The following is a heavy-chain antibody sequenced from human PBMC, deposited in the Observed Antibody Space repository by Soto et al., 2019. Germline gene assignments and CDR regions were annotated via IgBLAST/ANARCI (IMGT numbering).Heavy chain of an antibody. CDR2: IIPIFGTA. J-gene: IGHJ5*02. D-gene: IGHD3-10*01. V-gene: IGHV1-69*13. Sequence: AASVKVSCKASGGTFSSYAISWVRQAPGQGLEWMGGIIPIFGTANYAQKFQGRVTITADESTSTAYMELSSLRSEDTAVYYCARMARDYYGSGKVGFDPWGQGTLVTVSS. CDR1: GGTFSSYA. CDR3: ARMARDYYGSGKVGFDP.